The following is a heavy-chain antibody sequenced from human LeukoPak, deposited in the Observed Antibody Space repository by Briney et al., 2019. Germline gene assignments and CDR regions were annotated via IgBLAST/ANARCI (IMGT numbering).Heavy chain of an antibody. CDR2: IYYSGST. CDR1: GGSISSTNYY. V-gene: IGHV4-39*07. J-gene: IGHJ4*02. Sequence: SETLSLTCSISGGSISSTNYYWGWIRQPPGKGLEWIGSIYYSGSTYYNPSLKSRVTISVDTSKIQFSLNLSSVTAADTAVYYCARGSCSSTSCRKKFDDWGQGTLVTVSS. CDR3: ARGSCSSTSCRKKFDD. D-gene: IGHD2-2*01.